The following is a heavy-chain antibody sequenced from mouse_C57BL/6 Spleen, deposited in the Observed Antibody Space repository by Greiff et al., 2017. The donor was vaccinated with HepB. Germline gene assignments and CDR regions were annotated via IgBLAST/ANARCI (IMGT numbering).Heavy chain of an antibody. CDR3: AKGGTGYAMDY. V-gene: IGHV1-7*01. J-gene: IGHJ4*01. CDR2: INPSSGYT. D-gene: IGHD3-3*01. CDR1: GYTFTSYW. Sequence: VHVKQSGAELAKPGASVKLSCKASGYTFTSYWMHWVKQRPGQGLEWIGYINPSSGYTKYNQKFKDKATLTADKSSSTAYMQLSSLTYEDSAVYYCAKGGTGYAMDYWGQGTSVTVSS.